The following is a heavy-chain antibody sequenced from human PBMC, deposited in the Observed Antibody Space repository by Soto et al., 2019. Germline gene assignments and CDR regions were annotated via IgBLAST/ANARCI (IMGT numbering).Heavy chain of an antibody. J-gene: IGHJ4*02. CDR3: AKADGEQWLIPHLDN. D-gene: IGHD6-19*01. CDR1: GFNFKKFA. V-gene: IGHV3-23*01. CDR2: ISCCGGST. Sequence: EVQLLESGGGVVQPGGSLRLSCEASGFNFKKFAMGWVRQAPGEGLEWVAGISCCGGSTSYADSVKGRFSLARDDSKSTLSLHLNSLSFEDTARYFCAKADGEQWLIPHLDNWGQGTLVTVS.